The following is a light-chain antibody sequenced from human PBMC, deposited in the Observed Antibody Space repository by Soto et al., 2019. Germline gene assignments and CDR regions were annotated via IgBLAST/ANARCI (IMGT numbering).Light chain of an antibody. CDR2: NNN. CDR3: AAWDDSLNGWV. J-gene: IGLJ3*02. V-gene: IGLV1-44*01. Sequence: QTVVTQPPSASGTPGQRVTISCSGSRSNIESNTVNWYQQLPGTAPKLLIFNNNQWPSGVPDRFSGSKSGTTASLAISGLQSGDEADYSCAAWDDSLNGWVFGGGTKLTVL. CDR1: RSNIESNT.